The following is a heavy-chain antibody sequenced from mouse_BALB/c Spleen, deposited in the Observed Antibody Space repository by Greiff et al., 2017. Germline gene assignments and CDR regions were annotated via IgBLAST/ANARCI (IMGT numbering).Heavy chain of an antibody. CDR3: TMTTGGFAY. CDR1: GYTFTSYY. CDR2: INPSNGGT. J-gene: IGHJ3*01. V-gene: IGHV1S81*02. Sequence: QVQLKESGAELVKPGASVKLSCKASGYTFTSYYMYWVKQRPGQGLEWIGEINPSNGGTNFNEKFKSKATLTVDKSSSTAYMQLSSLTSEDSAVYYCTMTTGGFAYWGQGTLVTVSA. D-gene: IGHD2-4*01.